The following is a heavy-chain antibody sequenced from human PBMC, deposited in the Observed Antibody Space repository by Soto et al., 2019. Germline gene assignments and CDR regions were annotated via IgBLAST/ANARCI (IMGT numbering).Heavy chain of an antibody. CDR2: ISGSGGGT. V-gene: IGHV3-23*01. J-gene: IGHJ6*02. CDR3: AKDSQSWGMDV. CDR1: GFTFSSYG. Sequence: EVQLLESGGGFVQPGGSLRLSCAASGFTFSSYGMSWVRQAPGKGLEWVSAISGSGGGTYYADSVKGRITISRDNSKNTLYLQMNSLRPEDTAVYYCAKDSQSWGMDVWGQGTTVTVSS.